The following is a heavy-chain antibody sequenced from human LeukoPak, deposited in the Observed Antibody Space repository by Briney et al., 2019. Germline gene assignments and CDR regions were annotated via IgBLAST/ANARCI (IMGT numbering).Heavy chain of an antibody. V-gene: IGHV5-51*01. Sequence: GESLKISCKGSGYSFTNYWIGWVRQMPGKGLEYMGIIYSDDSDTRYSPSFQGQVAISADKSINTAYLQWSSLKASDTAMYYCATSYCTPSNCSGFDSWGQGTPVTVSS. CDR3: ATSYCTPSNCSGFDS. CDR2: IYSDDSDT. CDR1: GYSFTNYW. J-gene: IGHJ4*02. D-gene: IGHD2-8*01.